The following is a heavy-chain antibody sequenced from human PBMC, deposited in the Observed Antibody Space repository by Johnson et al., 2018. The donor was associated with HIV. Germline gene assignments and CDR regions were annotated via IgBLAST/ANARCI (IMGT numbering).Heavy chain of an antibody. Sequence: QVQLVESGGGLVQPGGSLRLSCAASGFTFSSYVMHCVRQAPGKGLEWVAVISYEGSNKYYADSVKGRFTISRDNSKNTLYLQMNSLRADDTAVYYCAIGRGEFPRHAFDIWGQGTMVTVSS. D-gene: IGHD3-10*01. V-gene: IGHV3-30-3*01. CDR1: GFTFSSYV. CDR3: AIGRGEFPRHAFDI. CDR2: ISYEGSNK. J-gene: IGHJ3*02.